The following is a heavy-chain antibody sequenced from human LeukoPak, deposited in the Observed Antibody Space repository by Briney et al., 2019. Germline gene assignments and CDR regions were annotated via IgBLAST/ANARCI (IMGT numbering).Heavy chain of an antibody. CDR3: ATQGAQWLAVHYFDY. CDR2: INPNSGGT. D-gene: IGHD6-19*01. CDR1: GYTFTGYY. V-gene: IGHV1-2*02. J-gene: IGHJ4*02. Sequence: ASVKVSCKAPGYTFTGYYMHWVRQAPGQGLEWMGWINPNSGGTNYAQKFQGRVTMTRDTSISTAYMELSRLRSDDTAVYYCATQGAQWLAVHYFDYWGQGTLVTVSS.